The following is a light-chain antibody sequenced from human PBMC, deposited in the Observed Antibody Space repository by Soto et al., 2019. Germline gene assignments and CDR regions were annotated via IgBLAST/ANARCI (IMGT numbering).Light chain of an antibody. CDR1: QSASSSY. J-gene: IGKJ5*01. V-gene: IGKV3-20*01. CDR2: GAS. Sequence: EIVLTQSPGTLSLSPGERATLSCRASQSASSSYLAWYQQKPGQAPRLLIYGASSRATGIPDRFSGSGSGTDFTLTISRLEPEDFAVYYCQQYGGSPPVTFGQGTRLEIK. CDR3: QQYGGSPPVT.